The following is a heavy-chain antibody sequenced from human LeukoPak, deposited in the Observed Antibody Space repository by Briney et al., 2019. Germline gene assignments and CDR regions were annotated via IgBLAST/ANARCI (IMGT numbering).Heavy chain of an antibody. Sequence: GGSLRLSCAVSGFTFSSFPFHWVRQAPGQGLGWVAAISTDGSYKYHGDSVKGRFTISRDNPMNTLYLQMNGLRPDDTAVYYCARSLIPGRWYFDLWGRGTLVTVSS. CDR2: ISTDGSYK. CDR3: ARSLIPGRWYFDL. J-gene: IGHJ2*01. CDR1: GFTFSSFP. V-gene: IGHV3-30*04. D-gene: IGHD3-16*01.